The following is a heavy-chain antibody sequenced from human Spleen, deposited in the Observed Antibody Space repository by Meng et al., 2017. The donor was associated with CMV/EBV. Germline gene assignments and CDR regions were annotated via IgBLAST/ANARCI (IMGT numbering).Heavy chain of an antibody. CDR3: ARDGGYHRAAGPY. CDR1: GGSISRGDYY. D-gene: IGHD2-15*01. Sequence: GQLQDSGPGSVKPSQPLSLPCTVSGGSISRGDYYWSWIRQPPGKGLEWIGYIYYSGSTYYNPSLKSRVTISVDTSKNQFSLKLSSVTAADTAVYYCARDGGYHRAAGPYWGQGTLVTVSS. CDR2: IYYSGST. V-gene: IGHV4-30-4*08. J-gene: IGHJ4*02.